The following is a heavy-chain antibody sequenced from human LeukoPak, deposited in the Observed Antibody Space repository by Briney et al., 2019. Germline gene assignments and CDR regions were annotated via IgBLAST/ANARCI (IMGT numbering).Heavy chain of an antibody. CDR2: IRYDGSNQ. CDR3: ASSMIRGAADAFDI. Sequence: PGGSLRLSCAASGFSFSSYGMHWVRQAPGKGLEWVTFIRYDGSNQYYTDSVKGRFTISRDNSKNTLYLQMNSLRAEDTAVYYCASSMIRGAADAFDIWGQGTMVTVSS. V-gene: IGHV3-30*02. J-gene: IGHJ3*02. CDR1: GFSFSSYG. D-gene: IGHD3-10*01.